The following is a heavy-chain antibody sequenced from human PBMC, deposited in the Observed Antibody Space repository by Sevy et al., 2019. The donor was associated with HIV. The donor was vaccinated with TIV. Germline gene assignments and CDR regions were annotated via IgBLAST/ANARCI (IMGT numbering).Heavy chain of an antibody. CDR1: GDSINNYY. J-gene: IGHJ4*02. CDR3: ARLRWDVVDAPGATPGCYFDS. CDR2: TSYSGTT. D-gene: IGHD2-2*02. V-gene: IGHV4-59*12. Sequence: SETLSHTCSVSGDSINNYYWSWIRQPPGKGLEWIGYTSYSGTTNYSPSLKSRVDISVDTSMHHFSLKINSVTAADTAVYYCARLRWDVVDAPGATPGCYFDSWGQGILVTVSS.